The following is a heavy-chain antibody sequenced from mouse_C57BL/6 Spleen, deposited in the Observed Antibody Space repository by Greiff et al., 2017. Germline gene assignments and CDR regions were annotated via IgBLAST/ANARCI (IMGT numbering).Heavy chain of an antibody. CDR3: TTGGFYFGY. CDR1: GFNIKDDY. D-gene: IGHD3-1*01. Sequence: VKLQQPGAELVRPGASVKLSCTASGFNIKDDYMHWVKQRPEQGLEWIGWIDPENGDTEYASKFQGNATITADTASNTASLQLSSLTSEDTAVYYWTTGGFYFGYWGQGTTLTVSS. V-gene: IGHV14-4*01. CDR2: IDPENGDT. J-gene: IGHJ2*01.